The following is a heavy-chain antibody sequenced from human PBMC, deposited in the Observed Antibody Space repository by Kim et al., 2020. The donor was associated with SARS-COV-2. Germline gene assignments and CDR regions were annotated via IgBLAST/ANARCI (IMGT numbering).Heavy chain of an antibody. CDR1: GFTFSSYA. CDR3: AKDGYNWNYEKYYYMDV. V-gene: IGHV3-23*01. CDR2: ISGSGGST. D-gene: IGHD1-7*01. Sequence: GGSLRLSCAASGFTFSSYAMSWVRQAPGKGLEWVSAISGSGGSTYYADSVKGRFTISRDNSKNTLYLQMNSLRAEDTAVYYCAKDGYNWNYEKYYYMDVWGKGTTVTVSS. J-gene: IGHJ6*03.